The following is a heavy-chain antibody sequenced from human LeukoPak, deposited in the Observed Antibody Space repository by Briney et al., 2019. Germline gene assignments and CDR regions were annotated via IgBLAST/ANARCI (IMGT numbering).Heavy chain of an antibody. J-gene: IGHJ4*02. V-gene: IGHV1-18*01. CDR1: GYTFTSYG. Sequence: ASVKVSCKASGYTFTSYGISWVRQAPGQGLEWMGWISAYNGYTNYAQNLQDRVTMTTDTSASTGYMELRSLRSDDTAVYYCARDYCSTTSCYSKARFDYWGQGTLVTVSS. CDR2: ISAYNGYT. D-gene: IGHD2-2*01. CDR3: ARDYCSTTSCYSKARFDY.